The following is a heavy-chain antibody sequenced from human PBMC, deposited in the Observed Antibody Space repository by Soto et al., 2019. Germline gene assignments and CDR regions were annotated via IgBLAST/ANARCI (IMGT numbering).Heavy chain of an antibody. Sequence: SGGSLRLSCAASGFTFSSYWMSWVRQAPGKGLEWVANIKQDGSEKYYVDSVKGRFTISRDNAKNSLYLQMNSLRAEDTAVYYCARDGVSTNGVFQPYYYYVMDVWGQGTTVTVSS. V-gene: IGHV3-7*03. D-gene: IGHD2-8*01. CDR2: IKQDGSEK. CDR3: ARDGVSTNGVFQPYYYYVMDV. J-gene: IGHJ6*02. CDR1: GFTFSSYW.